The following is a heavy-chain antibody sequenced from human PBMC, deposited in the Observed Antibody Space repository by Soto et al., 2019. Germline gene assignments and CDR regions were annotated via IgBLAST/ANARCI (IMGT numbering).Heavy chain of an antibody. Sequence: ASVKVSCKASGYTFTSYAMHWVRQAPGQRLEWMGWINAGNGNTKYSQKFQGRVTITRDTSASTAYMELSSLRSEDTAVYYCARGFPNYDFWSGAPDFAYWGQGTLVTVSS. CDR2: INAGNGNT. J-gene: IGHJ4*02. CDR3: ARGFPNYDFWSGAPDFAY. D-gene: IGHD3-3*01. CDR1: GYTFTSYA. V-gene: IGHV1-3*01.